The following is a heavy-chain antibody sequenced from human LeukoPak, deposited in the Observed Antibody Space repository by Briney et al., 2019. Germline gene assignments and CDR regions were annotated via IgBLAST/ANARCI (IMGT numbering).Heavy chain of an antibody. CDR3: ARDTRTMTAVTRGQHYYYGLDV. J-gene: IGHJ6*02. D-gene: IGHD4-17*01. V-gene: IGHV1-46*01. Sequence: ASVRVSCKASGYTFANYYLHWVRQAHGHGLEWMAIINLSDGGTYYEQKLQGRVTVTRDTSTSTVYMELSSLRSEDTAVYYGARDTRTMTAVTRGQHYYYGLDVWGQGTTVTVPS. CDR2: INLSDGGT. CDR1: GYTFANYY.